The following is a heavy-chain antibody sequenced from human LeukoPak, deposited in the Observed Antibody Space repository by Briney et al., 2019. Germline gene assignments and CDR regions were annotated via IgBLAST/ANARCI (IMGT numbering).Heavy chain of an antibody. CDR3: ARDRKESYYYGSGSYPYYYMDV. Sequence: PSETLSLTCTVSGGSISSYYWSWIRQPAGKGLEWIGRIYTSGSTNYNPSLKSRVTMSIDTSKNQFSLKLSSVTAADTAVYYCARDRKESYYYGSGSYPYYYMDVWGKGTTVTISS. J-gene: IGHJ6*03. CDR1: GGSISSYY. D-gene: IGHD3-10*01. V-gene: IGHV4-4*07. CDR2: IYTSGST.